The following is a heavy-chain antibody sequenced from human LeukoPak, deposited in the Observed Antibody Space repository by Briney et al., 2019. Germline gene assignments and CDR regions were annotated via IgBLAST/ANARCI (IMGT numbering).Heavy chain of an antibody. CDR3: AREPAPISFYYDYMDL. J-gene: IGHJ6*03. V-gene: IGHV3-21*01. D-gene: IGHD2-2*01. CDR2: ISNSGTYI. CDR1: GFNFSNYA. Sequence: GGSLRLSCAASGFNFSNYAINWVRQAPGKGLEWVSSISNSGTYIYYADSLKGRFTISRDNAKNSLYLQMHSLRAEDTAVYYCAREPAPISFYYDYMDLWGKGTTVTVSS.